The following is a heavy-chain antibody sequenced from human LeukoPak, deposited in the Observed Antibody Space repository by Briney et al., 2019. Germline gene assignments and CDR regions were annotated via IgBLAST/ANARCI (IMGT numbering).Heavy chain of an antibody. CDR3: ARDERAYSGSYWNWFDP. J-gene: IGHJ5*02. CDR1: GGTFSSYA. V-gene: IGHV1-69*13. Sequence: SVKVSCKASGGTFSSYAISWVRQAPGQGLEWMGGIIPIFGRANYAQKFRGRVTITPDDSTSTAYMELSSLRSEDTAVYYCARDERAYSGSYWNWFDPWGQGTLVTVSS. CDR2: IIPIFGRA. D-gene: IGHD1-26*01.